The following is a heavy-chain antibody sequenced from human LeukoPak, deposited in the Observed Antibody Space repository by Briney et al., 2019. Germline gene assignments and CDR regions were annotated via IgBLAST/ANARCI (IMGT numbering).Heavy chain of an antibody. Sequence: GGSLRLSCAASGFTFSSYWMSWVRQAPGKGLEWVANIKQDGSEKYYVDSVKGRFTISRDNAKNSLYLQMNSLRAEDTAVYYCARDQLGGATIYFDYWGQGTLVTVSS. CDR2: IKQDGSEK. J-gene: IGHJ4*02. D-gene: IGHD1-26*01. CDR1: GFTFSSYW. CDR3: ARDQLGGATIYFDY. V-gene: IGHV3-7*01.